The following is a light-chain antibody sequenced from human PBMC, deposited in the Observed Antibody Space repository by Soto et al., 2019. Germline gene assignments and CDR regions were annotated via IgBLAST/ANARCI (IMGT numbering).Light chain of an antibody. Sequence: DIQMTQSPSSLSASVGDRVTITCRASQGIGIYLAWYQQTPGKVPKHLIYGASKLQSGVPSRFSGGGSGTNFTLTISSLQPEDVATYYCQQYNSYWAFGQGTKVEI. V-gene: IGKV1-27*01. CDR2: GAS. J-gene: IGKJ1*01. CDR3: QQYNSYWA. CDR1: QGIGIY.